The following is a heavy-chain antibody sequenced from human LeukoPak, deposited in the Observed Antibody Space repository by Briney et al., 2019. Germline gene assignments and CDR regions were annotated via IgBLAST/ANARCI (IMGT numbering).Heavy chain of an antibody. CDR3: ARELTAMATGIGAFDI. V-gene: IGHV4-30-4*01. Sequence: SETLSLTCTVSGGSISSGDYYWSWIRQPPGKGLEWIGYIYYSGSTYYNPSLKSRVTISVDTSKNQFSLKLSSVTAADTAVYYCARELTAMATGIGAFDIWGQGTMVTVSS. CDR1: GGSISSGDYY. J-gene: IGHJ3*02. CDR2: IYYSGST. D-gene: IGHD5-18*01.